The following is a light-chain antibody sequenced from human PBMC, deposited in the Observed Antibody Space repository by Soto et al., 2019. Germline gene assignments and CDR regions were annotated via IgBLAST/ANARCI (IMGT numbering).Light chain of an antibody. Sequence: TQSPASLSASGGDSATITCRASQRVXSYLNCYQQKPGKAPKVLXAFASSLQAGGPSRLSGSGSGTDFTLTIGSLQPDDFADYYFQQSYSSPRTFGQGTRLEI. CDR2: FAS. CDR1: QRVXSY. J-gene: IGKJ5*01. CDR3: QQSYSSPRT. V-gene: IGKV1-39*01.